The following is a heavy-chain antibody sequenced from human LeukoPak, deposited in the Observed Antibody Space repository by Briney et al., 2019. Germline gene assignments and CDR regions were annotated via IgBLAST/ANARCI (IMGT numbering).Heavy chain of an antibody. CDR2: INHSGST. J-gene: IGHJ6*03. CDR3: RGGSPYYYYYYMDV. Sequence: SETLSLTCAVYGGSFSGYYWSWIRQPPGKGLEWIGEINHSGSTNHNPSLKSRVTISVDTSKNQFSLKLSSVTAADTAVYYCRGGSPYYYYYYMDVWGKGTTVTVSS. CDR1: GGSFSGYY. D-gene: IGHD3-3*01. V-gene: IGHV4-34*01.